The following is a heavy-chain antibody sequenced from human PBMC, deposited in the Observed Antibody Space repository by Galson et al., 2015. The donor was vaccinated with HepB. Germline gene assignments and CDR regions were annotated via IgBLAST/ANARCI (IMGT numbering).Heavy chain of an antibody. V-gene: IGHV3-23*05. Sequence: SLRLSCAASGFTFSTFAMGWVRQAPGKGLEWVSTLHNDGVTTHIADSVRGRFTISRDNSKNTLFLQMNSLGVEDTALYYCAKFRGMDIGEYHFAHWGQGTLGTVSS. CDR2: LHNDGVTT. J-gene: IGHJ1*01. CDR3: AKFRGMDIGEYHFAH. CDR1: GFTFSTFA. D-gene: IGHD2-2*03.